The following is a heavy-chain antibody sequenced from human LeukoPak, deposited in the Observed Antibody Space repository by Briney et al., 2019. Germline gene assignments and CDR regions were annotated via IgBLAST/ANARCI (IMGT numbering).Heavy chain of an antibody. V-gene: IGHV3-30*18. CDR3: AKLAPSGHYYYGMDV. D-gene: IGHD5-24*01. CDR2: ISYDGSNK. CDR1: GFTFSSYA. Sequence: GGSLRLSCAASGFTFSSYAMHWVRQAPGKGLEWVAVISYDGSNKYYADSVKGRFTISRDNSKNTLYLQMNSLRAEDTAVYYCAKLAPSGHYYYGMDVWGQGTTVTVSS. J-gene: IGHJ6*02.